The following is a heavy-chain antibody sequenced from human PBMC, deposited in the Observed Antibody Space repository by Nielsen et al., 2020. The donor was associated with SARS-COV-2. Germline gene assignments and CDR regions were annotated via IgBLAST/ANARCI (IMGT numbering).Heavy chain of an antibody. CDR2: ISYGGDNE. V-gene: IGHV3-30-3*01. CDR1: GFTFSKFP. D-gene: IGHD3-16*01. J-gene: IGHJ4*02. CDR3: TKGAQLGDF. Sequence: GESLKISCAASGFTFSKFPMHWVRQAPGKGLEWLAIISYGGDNEHYADSVKGRFTVSRDLTNNTLHLQMNNLRLEDTAIYYCTKGAQLGDFWGQGTLVTVSS.